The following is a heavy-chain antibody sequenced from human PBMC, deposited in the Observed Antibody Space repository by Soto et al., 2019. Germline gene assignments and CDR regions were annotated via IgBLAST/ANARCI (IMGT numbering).Heavy chain of an antibody. CDR2: INAGNGNT. Sequence: QVQLVQSGAEEKKPGASVKVSCKASGYTFTSYAMHWVRQAPGQRLEWMGWINAGNGNTKYSQEFQGRVTITRDTSASAADMEQSSLRSEDTAVYYCARAWVVVTAPDYWGQGPLVTVSS. CDR1: GYTFTSYA. CDR3: ARAWVVVTAPDY. J-gene: IGHJ4*02. V-gene: IGHV1-3*05. D-gene: IGHD2-21*02.